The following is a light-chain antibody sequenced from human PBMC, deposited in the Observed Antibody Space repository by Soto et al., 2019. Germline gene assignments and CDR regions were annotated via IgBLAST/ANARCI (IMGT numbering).Light chain of an antibody. CDR3: QQRSNWPPKLT. CDR1: QSVSSY. CDR2: GAS. V-gene: IGKV3-11*01. Sequence: EIVLTQSPATLSLSPGERATLSCRASQSVSSYLAWYQQKPGQAPRLLIYGASNRATGIPARFSGSGSGTDFTLTTSSLEPEDFAVYYCQQRSNWPPKLTFGGGTKVDIK. J-gene: IGKJ4*01.